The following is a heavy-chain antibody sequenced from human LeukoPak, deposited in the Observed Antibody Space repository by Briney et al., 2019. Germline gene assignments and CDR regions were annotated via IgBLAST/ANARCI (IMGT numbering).Heavy chain of an antibody. CDR2: IYYSGST. V-gene: IGHV4-39*07. Sequence: SETLSLTCSVSGGSISSTSYYWGWIRQPPGKGLEWIGSIYYSGSTYYNPSLKSRLTISVDTSKNQFSLKLSSVTAADTAVYYCAREDTGKRGGWFDPWGQGTLVTVSS. D-gene: IGHD3-10*01. CDR1: GGSISSTSYY. J-gene: IGHJ5*02. CDR3: AREDTGKRGGWFDP.